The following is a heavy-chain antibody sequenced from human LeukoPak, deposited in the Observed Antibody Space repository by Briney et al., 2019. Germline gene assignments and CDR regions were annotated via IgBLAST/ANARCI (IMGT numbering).Heavy chain of an antibody. CDR3: ARGVADYYYYYYMDV. V-gene: IGHV4-39*07. CDR2: IYYSGST. D-gene: IGHD2-15*01. CDR1: GGSISSSSYY. J-gene: IGHJ6*03. Sequence: SETLSLTCTVSGGSISSSSYYWGWIRQPPGKGLEWIGSIYYSGSTYYNPSLKSRVTTSVDTSKNQFSLKLSSVTAADTAVYYCARGVADYYYYYYMDVWGKGTTVTVSS.